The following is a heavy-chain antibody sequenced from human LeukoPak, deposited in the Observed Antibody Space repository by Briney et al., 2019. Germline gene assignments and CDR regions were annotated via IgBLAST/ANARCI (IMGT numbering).Heavy chain of an antibody. Sequence: SGGSLGLSCEASGFTFTSYAMNWVRQAPGKGLEWVSAISSSSGMIYYADSVKGRFTISRDNAKNSLYLQMNSLRAEDTAVYYCARASWGSAVVLAATASDFWGQGTLVTVSS. D-gene: IGHD2-15*01. J-gene: IGHJ4*02. CDR1: GFTFTSYA. CDR3: ARASWGSAVVLAATASDF. V-gene: IGHV3-21*01. CDR2: ISSSSGMI.